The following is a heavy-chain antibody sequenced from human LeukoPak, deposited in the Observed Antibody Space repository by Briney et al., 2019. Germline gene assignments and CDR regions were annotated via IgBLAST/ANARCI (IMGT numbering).Heavy chain of an antibody. Sequence: SETLSLTCTVSGGSISSYYWSWIRQPAGKGLEWIGRIYTSGSTNYNPSLKSRVTMSVDTSKNQFSLKLSSVTAADTAVYYCARVLPYSWNPDSFDPWGQGTLVTVSS. J-gene: IGHJ5*02. D-gene: IGHD1-20*01. CDR2: IYTSGST. V-gene: IGHV4-4*07. CDR1: GGSISSYY. CDR3: ARVLPYSWNPDSFDP.